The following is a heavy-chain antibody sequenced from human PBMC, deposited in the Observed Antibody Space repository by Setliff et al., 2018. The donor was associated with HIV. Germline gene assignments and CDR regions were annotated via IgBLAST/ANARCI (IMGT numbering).Heavy chain of an antibody. V-gene: IGHV3-23*01. CDR2: ISGGGGVT. J-gene: IGHJ4*02. Sequence: GESLKISCEASGFTFDTYAMGWVRQAPGKGLEWVTTISGGGGVTYYADSVKGRFTISRDNSKNTLDLQINRLRGDDTATYYCAKMFDCGGNSCYPSYFDHWGPGTLVTVSS. CDR1: GFTFDTYA. D-gene: IGHD2-2*01. CDR3: AKMFDCGGNSCYPSYFDH.